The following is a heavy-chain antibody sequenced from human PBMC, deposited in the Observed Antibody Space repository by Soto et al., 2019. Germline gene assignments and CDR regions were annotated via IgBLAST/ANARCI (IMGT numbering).Heavy chain of an antibody. J-gene: IGHJ4*02. CDR2: ISYDGSNK. Sequence: GGSLRLSCAASGFTFSSYGMHWVRQAPGKGLEWVAVISYDGSNKYYADSVKGRFTISRDNSKNTLYLQMNSLRAEDTAVYYCLSTMIVVLIWGQGTLVTVSS. D-gene: IGHD3-22*01. V-gene: IGHV3-30*03. CDR1: GFTFSSYG. CDR3: LSTMIVVLI.